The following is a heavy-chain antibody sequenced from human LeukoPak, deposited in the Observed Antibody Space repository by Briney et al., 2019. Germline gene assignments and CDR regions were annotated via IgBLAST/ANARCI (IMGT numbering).Heavy chain of an antibody. CDR2: ISGSGGSP. J-gene: IGHJ4*02. V-gene: IGHV3-23*01. Sequence: GGSLRLSCAASGFTFSSYVMTWVRQAPGKGLEWVSEISGSGGSPYYADSVKGRFTISRDNSKNTLYLQMNSLRAEDTAVYYCAKKGSGSYLYYFDYWGQGTLVTVSS. D-gene: IGHD3-10*01. CDR3: AKKGSGSYLYYFDY. CDR1: GFTFSSYV.